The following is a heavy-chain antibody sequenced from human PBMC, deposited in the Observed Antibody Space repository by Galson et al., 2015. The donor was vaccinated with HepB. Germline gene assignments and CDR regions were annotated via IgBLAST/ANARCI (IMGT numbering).Heavy chain of an antibody. Sequence: SLRLSCAASGFTFSSYGMHWVRQAPGKGLEWVAFIRYDGSNKYYADSVKGRFTISRDNSKNTLYLQMNSLRAEDTAVYYCATYKGGYDRNAFDIWGQGTMVTVSS. V-gene: IGHV3-30*02. CDR1: GFTFSSYG. CDR2: IRYDGSNK. D-gene: IGHD3-16*01. J-gene: IGHJ3*02. CDR3: ATYKGGYDRNAFDI.